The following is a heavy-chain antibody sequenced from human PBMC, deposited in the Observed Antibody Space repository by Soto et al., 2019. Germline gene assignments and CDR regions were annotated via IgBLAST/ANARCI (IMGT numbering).Heavy chain of an antibody. CDR3: ARVAYGSSVYYYYGMDV. V-gene: IGHV4-4*02. CDR2: IYHSGST. Sequence: ALTCAVSGGSISSSNWWSWVRQPPGKGLEWIGEIYHSGSTNYNPSLKSRVTISVDTSKNQFSLKLSSVTAADTAVYYCARVAYGSSVYYYYGMDVWGQGTTVTVSS. D-gene: IGHD3-10*01. J-gene: IGHJ6*02. CDR1: GGSISSSNW.